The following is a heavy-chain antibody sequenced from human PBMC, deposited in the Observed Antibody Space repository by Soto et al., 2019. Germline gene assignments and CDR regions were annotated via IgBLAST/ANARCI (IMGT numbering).Heavy chain of an antibody. V-gene: IGHV1-2*02. J-gene: IGHJ4*02. CDR2: IGPASGDT. CDR3: GRGRSGQLVVFY. D-gene: IGHD3-10*01. Sequence: GASVKVSFKASGYTFTGHYIHWVRQAPGQGPEWMGEIGPASGDTRYAQKFQGRVTMTRDTSITTVYMELNNLSPDDTAVYYCGRGRSGQLVVFYWGQGTPVTVS. CDR1: GYTFTGHY.